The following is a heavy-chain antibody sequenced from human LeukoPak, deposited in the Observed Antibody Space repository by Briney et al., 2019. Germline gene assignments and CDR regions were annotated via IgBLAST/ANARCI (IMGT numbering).Heavy chain of an antibody. V-gene: IGHV3-23*01. CDR2: ISGSGDRR. D-gene: IGHD2-2*01. Sequence: GGSLRLSCAASGFTFSSYAMNWVRQAPGKGLEWVSAISGSGDRRNYADSVKGRFAISRDISKNTLYLQMNSLRAEDTAVYYCARDIKAAMGYYWGQGTLVTVSS. CDR3: ARDIKAAMGYY. J-gene: IGHJ4*02. CDR1: GFTFSSYA.